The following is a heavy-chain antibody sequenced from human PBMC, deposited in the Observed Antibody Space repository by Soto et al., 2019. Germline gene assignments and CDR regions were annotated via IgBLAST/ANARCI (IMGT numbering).Heavy chain of an antibody. CDR3: ARARLRAVYAFDI. D-gene: IGHD5-12*01. V-gene: IGHV4-31*03. J-gene: IGHJ3*02. Sequence: PSQSLSLTCTVSGGSVSSGAYYWTWIRQRPGKGLEWIGYIYYSGSTYYSPSLKSRLSISLDTSKNQFSLRLCSVTAADTAMYYCARARLRAVYAFDIWVQGTMVTVSS. CDR1: GGSVSSGAYY. CDR2: IYYSGST.